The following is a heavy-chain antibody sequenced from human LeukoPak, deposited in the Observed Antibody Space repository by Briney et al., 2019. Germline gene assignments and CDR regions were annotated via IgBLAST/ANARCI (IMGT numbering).Heavy chain of an antibody. Sequence: SETLSLTCTVTGGSISSSSYYWVWIRQPPGKGLEWIGSIYYSGSTYYNPSLKSRVTISVDTSKNQFSLKLSSVTAADTAVYYCARALITMIVVQDAFDIWGQGTMVAVSS. CDR2: IYYSGST. D-gene: IGHD3-22*01. V-gene: IGHV4-39*07. CDR1: GGSISSSSYY. CDR3: ARALITMIVVQDAFDI. J-gene: IGHJ3*02.